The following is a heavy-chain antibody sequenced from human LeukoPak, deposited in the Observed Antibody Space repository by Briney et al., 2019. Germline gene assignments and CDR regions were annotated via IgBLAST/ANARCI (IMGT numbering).Heavy chain of an antibody. CDR3: AKGQLWLRDYFDY. J-gene: IGHJ4*02. Sequence: PGGSLRLSCAPSGFTFNDYAMHWVRQAPGKGLEWVSGISWNGGSTGYADSVKGRFTISRDNAKNSLYLQMNSLRAEDMALYYCAKGQLWLRDYFDYWGQGTLVTVSS. CDR1: GFTFNDYA. D-gene: IGHD5-18*01. CDR2: ISWNGGST. V-gene: IGHV3-9*03.